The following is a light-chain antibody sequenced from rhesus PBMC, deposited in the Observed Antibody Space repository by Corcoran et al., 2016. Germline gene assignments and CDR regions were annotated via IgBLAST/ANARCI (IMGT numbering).Light chain of an antibody. V-gene: IGLV3-44*01. J-gene: IGLJ1*01. CDR3: QVWDTSRDQYI. Sequence: SYDLTQPPSVSVSPGQTARITCGGDNIGNNNVHWYQQKPPQAPLLVIYFADERPSGIHERFSGSKSATTATLTISGVEAGDEADYFCQVWDTSRDQYIFGGGTRLTVL. CDR2: FAD. CDR1: NIGNNN.